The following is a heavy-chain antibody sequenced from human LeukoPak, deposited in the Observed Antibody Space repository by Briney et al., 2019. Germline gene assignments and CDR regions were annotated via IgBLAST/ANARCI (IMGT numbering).Heavy chain of an antibody. Sequence: GGSLRLSCAASGFTFSTYSMHWVRQAPGKGLEWVSSVRSGSTYINYADSVKSRFTISRDDAKNSLYLQMNSLRAEDTAVYYCARDGIFDYWGQGTLVTVSS. CDR2: VRSGSTYI. J-gene: IGHJ4*02. V-gene: IGHV3-21*01. CDR3: ARDGIFDY. CDR1: GFTFSTYS.